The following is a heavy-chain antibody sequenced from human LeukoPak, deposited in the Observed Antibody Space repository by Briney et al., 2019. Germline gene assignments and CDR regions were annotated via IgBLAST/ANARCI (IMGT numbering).Heavy chain of an antibody. Sequence: GGSLRLSCAVSGFTFSSYAMSWVRQAPGKGLEWVSAISGSGGSTYYADSVKGRFTISRDNSKNTLYLQMNSLRAEDTAVYYCAKDQGYCSSTSCYDYFDYWGQGTLVTVSS. CDR3: AKDQGYCSSTSCYDYFDY. V-gene: IGHV3-23*01. J-gene: IGHJ4*02. CDR2: ISGSGGST. D-gene: IGHD2-2*01. CDR1: GFTFSSYA.